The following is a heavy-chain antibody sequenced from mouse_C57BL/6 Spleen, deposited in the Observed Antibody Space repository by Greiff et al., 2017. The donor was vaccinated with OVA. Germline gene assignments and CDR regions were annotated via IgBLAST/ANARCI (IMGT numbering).Heavy chain of an antibody. CDR2: IYPGSGGT. CDR3: ARSGDYDYDGYYFDY. Sequence: VQLQQPGAELVKPGASVKMSCKASGYTFTSYWITWVKQRPGQGLEWIGDIYPGSGGTNYNEKFKSKATLTVDTSSSTAYMQLSSLTSEDSAVYYCARSGDYDYDGYYFDYWGQGTTLTVSS. V-gene: IGHV1-55*01. J-gene: IGHJ2*01. D-gene: IGHD2-4*01. CDR1: GYTFTSYW.